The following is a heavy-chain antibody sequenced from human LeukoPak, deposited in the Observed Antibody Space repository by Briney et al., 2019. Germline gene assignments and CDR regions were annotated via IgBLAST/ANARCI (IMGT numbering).Heavy chain of an antibody. Sequence: SETLSLTCTVSGGSVSSGSYYWSWIRQPPGKGLEWIGYIYYSGSTNYNPSLKSRVTISVDTSKNQFSLKLSSVTAADTAVYYCARTTVTTGDDYFDYWGQGTLVTVSS. D-gene: IGHD4-17*01. V-gene: IGHV4-61*01. CDR1: GGSVSSGSYY. CDR2: IYYSGST. CDR3: ARTTVTTGDDYFDY. J-gene: IGHJ4*02.